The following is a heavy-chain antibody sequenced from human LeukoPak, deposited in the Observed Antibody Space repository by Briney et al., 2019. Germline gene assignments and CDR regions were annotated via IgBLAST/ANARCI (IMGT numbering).Heavy chain of an antibody. CDR1: GFTFSSYS. CDR3: ARKDRAARSCFDY. J-gene: IGHJ4*02. CDR2: ISSSSSYI. D-gene: IGHD6-6*01. V-gene: IGHV3-21*01. Sequence: GGSLRLSCAASGFTFSSYSMNWVRQAPGKGLEWVSSISSSSSYIYYADSVKGRFTISRDNAKNSLYLQLNSLRAEGTAVYYCARKDRAARSCFDYWGQGTLVTVSS.